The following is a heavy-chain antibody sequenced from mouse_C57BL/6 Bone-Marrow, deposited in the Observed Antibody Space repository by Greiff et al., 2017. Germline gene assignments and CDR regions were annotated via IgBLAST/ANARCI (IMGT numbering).Heavy chain of an antibody. D-gene: IGHD1-1*01. Sequence: QVQLQQPGTELVKPGASVKLSCKASGYTFTSYWMHWVKQRPGQGLEWIGNINPSNGGTNYNEKFKSKATLTVNKTSSTAYMQLSSLTSEDSAVYYCAREKVYYDGPLDDWGQGTTLTVSS. CDR2: INPSNGGT. V-gene: IGHV1-53*01. J-gene: IGHJ2*01. CDR1: GYTFTSYW. CDR3: AREKVYYDGPLDD.